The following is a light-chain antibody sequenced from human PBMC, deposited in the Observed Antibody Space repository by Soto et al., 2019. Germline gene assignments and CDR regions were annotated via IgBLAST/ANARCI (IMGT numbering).Light chain of an antibody. V-gene: IGLV2-14*01. CDR1: SRDVGAYDY. CDR3: SSYTSSSTPVV. J-gene: IGLJ2*01. CDR2: EVS. Sequence: QSALTQPASVSGSPGQSITISCTGTSRDVGAYDYVSWYLQYPDKAPQLLIYEVSNRPSGVSNRFSGSKSGNTASLTISGLQAEDEADYYCSSYTSSSTPVVFGGGTKLTVL.